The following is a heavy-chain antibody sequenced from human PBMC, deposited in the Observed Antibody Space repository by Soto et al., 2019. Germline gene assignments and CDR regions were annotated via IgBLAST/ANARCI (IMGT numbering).Heavy chain of an antibody. V-gene: IGHV3-74*01. Sequence: EVQLVESEGGLVQRGGSLRLSCAASGFTFNYYWMHWVRQAPGQGLVWVAHIQNDGSRTTYADSVKGRFTISRDNDKNTMYLQMNRLRAEDTAVYYCARGDLGGFDLWGQGTTVTVSS. CDR1: GFTFNYYW. J-gene: IGHJ3*01. CDR3: ARGDLGGFDL. D-gene: IGHD2-21*02. CDR2: IQNDGSRT.